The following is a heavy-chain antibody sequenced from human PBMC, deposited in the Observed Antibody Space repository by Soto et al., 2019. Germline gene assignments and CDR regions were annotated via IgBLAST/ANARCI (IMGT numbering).Heavy chain of an antibody. J-gene: IGHJ5*02. Sequence: LRLSCAASGFTFSSYSMNWVCQAPGKGLEWVSSISSSSSYIYYADSVKGRFTISRDNAKNSLYLQMNSLRAEDTAVYYCCYYDFWSGAFDPWGQGTLVTVSS. D-gene: IGHD3-3*01. CDR1: GFTFSSYS. CDR2: ISSSSSYI. CDR3: CYYDFWSGAFDP. V-gene: IGHV3-21*01.